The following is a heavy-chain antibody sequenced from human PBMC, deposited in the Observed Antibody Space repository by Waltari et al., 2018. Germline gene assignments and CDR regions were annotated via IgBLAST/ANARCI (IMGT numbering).Heavy chain of an antibody. CDR1: GFTFSTYW. CDR2: IESDESRT. V-gene: IGHV3-74*03. J-gene: IGHJ4*02. CDR3: VRDEPGDGLDY. Sequence: EVQLVESGGALVQPGGSLRLPCATSGFTFSTYWMHWVRQAPGKGLMWVAHIESDESRTTYAESMKGRFTISRDNAKNTVYLQMNSLRDEDTAVYYCVRDEPGDGLDYWGQGTLVTVSS. D-gene: IGHD7-27*01.